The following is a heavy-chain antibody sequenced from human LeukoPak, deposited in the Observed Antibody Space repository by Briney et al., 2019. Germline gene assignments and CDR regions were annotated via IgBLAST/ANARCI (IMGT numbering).Heavy chain of an antibody. CDR2: MIPIFGTA. V-gene: IGHV1-69*05. J-gene: IGHJ4*02. CDR3: AIAEVVVVHRGYYFDY. D-gene: IGHD2-15*01. Sequence: SVKFSFKASGGTFSSYAIGWVRQAPGQGLEWMGGMIPIFGTANYAQKFQGRVTITTDESTSTAYMELSSLRSEDTAVYYCAIAEVVVVHRGYYFDYWGQGTLVTVSS. CDR1: GGTFSSYA.